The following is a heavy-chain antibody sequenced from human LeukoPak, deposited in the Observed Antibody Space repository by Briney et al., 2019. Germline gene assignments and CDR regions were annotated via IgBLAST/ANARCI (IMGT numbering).Heavy chain of an antibody. CDR2: ISGSGGST. CDR1: GFTFSSYA. V-gene: IGHV3-23*01. D-gene: IGHD3-22*01. CDR3: ATATYYYDSSGYSLREYFDY. Sequence: GGSLRLSCAASGFTFSSYAMSWVRQAPGKGLEWVSAISGSGGSTYYADSVKGRFTISRDNSKNTLYLQMNSLRAEDTTVYYCATATYYYDSSGYSLREYFDYWGQGTLVTVSS. J-gene: IGHJ4*02.